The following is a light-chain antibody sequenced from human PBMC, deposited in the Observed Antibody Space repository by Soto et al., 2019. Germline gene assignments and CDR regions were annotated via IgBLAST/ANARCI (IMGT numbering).Light chain of an antibody. CDR1: SNDVGIYNY. CDR2: EVT. CDR3: SSYTISSTWV. J-gene: IGLJ3*02. V-gene: IGLV2-14*01. Sequence: SVLTQPASVSGSPGQSITISCTGTSNDVGIYNYVSWYQQHPGKAPKLIIYEVTNRPSGVSDRFSGSKSDNTASLTISGLQAEDEADYYCSSYTISSTWVFGGGTKLTVL.